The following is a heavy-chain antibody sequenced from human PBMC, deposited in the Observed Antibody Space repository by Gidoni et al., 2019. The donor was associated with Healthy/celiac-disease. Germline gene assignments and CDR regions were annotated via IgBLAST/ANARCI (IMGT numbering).Heavy chain of an antibody. J-gene: IGHJ5*02. CDR3: ARGGVAARQGVWSLAWFDP. D-gene: IGHD6-6*01. CDR2: IYYSGST. V-gene: IGHV4-30-4*01. CDR1: GGSISSGDYY. Sequence: QVQLQESGPGLVKPSQTLSLTCTVSGGSISSGDYYWSWIRQPPGKGLEWIGYIYYSGSTYYNPSLKSRVTISVDTSKNQFSLKLSSVTAADTAVYYCARGGVAARQGVWSLAWFDPWGQGTLVTVSS.